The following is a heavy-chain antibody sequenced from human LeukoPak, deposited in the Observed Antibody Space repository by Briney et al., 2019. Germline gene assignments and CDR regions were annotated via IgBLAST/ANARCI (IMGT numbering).Heavy chain of an antibody. Sequence: GGSLRLSCAASGFTFSNYFMHWVRQAPGKGLEYFSAISRTGSTTYYTNSVKGRFTISRDNSKNTLYLQMGSLRAEDMAVYYCATSRNCSGGDCYSLAFDIWGQGTMVTVAS. J-gene: IGHJ3*02. V-gene: IGHV3-64*01. CDR3: ATSRNCSGGDCYSLAFDI. CDR1: GFTFSNYF. D-gene: IGHD2-15*01. CDR2: ISRTGSTT.